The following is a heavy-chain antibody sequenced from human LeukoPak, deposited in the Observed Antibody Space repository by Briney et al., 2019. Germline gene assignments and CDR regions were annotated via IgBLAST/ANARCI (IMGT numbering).Heavy chain of an antibody. CDR3: ARGRGVVVIAYFDY. J-gene: IGHJ4*02. Sequence: GGSLRLSCAASGFTFSSYAMSWVRQAPGKGLEWVTGISGSGGSTYYADSVKGRFTISRDNSKNTLYLQMNSLRAEDTAVYYCARGRGVVVIAYFDYWGQGTLVTVSS. CDR1: GFTFSSYA. D-gene: IGHD3-22*01. CDR2: ISGSGGST. V-gene: IGHV3-23*01.